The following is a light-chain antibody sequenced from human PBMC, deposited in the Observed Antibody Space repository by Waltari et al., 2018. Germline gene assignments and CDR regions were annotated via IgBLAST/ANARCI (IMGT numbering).Light chain of an antibody. CDR1: NSNIGSNS. Sequence: QSVLTQPPSASVTPGQRVTISCSGRNSNIGSNSVNWYQQLPGTAPNLLIYPNKRRPSWVPDRFAGSKSGTSATLAIGGLRSADEADYYGAAWDDSLNGWVFGGGTKLTVL. V-gene: IGLV1-44*01. CDR2: PNK. CDR3: AAWDDSLNGWV. J-gene: IGLJ3*02.